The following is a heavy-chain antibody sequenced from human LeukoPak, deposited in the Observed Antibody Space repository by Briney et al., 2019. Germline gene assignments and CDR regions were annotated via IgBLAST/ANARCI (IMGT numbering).Heavy chain of an antibody. CDR2: VYYTGST. V-gene: IGHV4-59*12. J-gene: IGHJ3*02. D-gene: IGHD3-9*01. Sequence: SETLSLTCTVSGGYISSYYWSWIRQPPGEGLEWIGYVYYTGSTNYNPSLKSRVSISVDTSKNQFSLKLSSVTAADTAVYYCARSYDILTGYSGGSADAFDIWGQGTMVTVSS. CDR3: ARSYDILTGYSGGSADAFDI. CDR1: GGYISSYY.